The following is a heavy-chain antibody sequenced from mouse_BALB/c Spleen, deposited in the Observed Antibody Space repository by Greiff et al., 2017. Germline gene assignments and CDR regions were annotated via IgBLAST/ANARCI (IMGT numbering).Heavy chain of an antibody. Sequence: EVHLVESGGGLVQPGGSRKLSCAASGFTFSSFGMHWVRQAPEKGLVWVAYISSGSSTIYYADTVKGRFTISRDNPKNTLFLQMTSLRSEDTAMYYCARGGYYGTVDYWGQGTTLTVSS. J-gene: IGHJ2*01. CDR2: ISSGSSTI. V-gene: IGHV5-17*02. CDR3: ARGGYYGTVDY. D-gene: IGHD1-1*01. CDR1: GFTFSSFG.